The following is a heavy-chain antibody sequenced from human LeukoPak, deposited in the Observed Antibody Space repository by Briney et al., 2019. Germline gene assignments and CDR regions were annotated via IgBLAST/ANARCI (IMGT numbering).Heavy chain of an antibody. J-gene: IGHJ4*02. D-gene: IGHD1-26*01. CDR2: IRYDGSDK. Sequence: GGSLRLSCAASGFTLRGYGMHWVRQAPGKGLEWVALIRYDGSDKSYADSVKGRFTISRDNAMNTLYLQMNSLRAEDSALYYCTRDMQGSRLYLVGSQNDWGQGTLVTVSS. CDR3: TRDMQGSRLYLVGSQND. CDR1: GFTLRGYG. V-gene: IGHV3-30*02.